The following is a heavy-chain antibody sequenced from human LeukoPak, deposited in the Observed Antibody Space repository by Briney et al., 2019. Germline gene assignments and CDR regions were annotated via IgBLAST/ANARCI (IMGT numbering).Heavy chain of an antibody. D-gene: IGHD6-13*01. CDR3: ARRYSSSWYNDYYYYMDV. CDR1: GYTFTSYD. V-gene: IGHV1-8*02. Sequence: GAPVKVSCKASGYTFTSYDINWVRQATGQGLEWMGWMNPNSGNTGYAQKFQGRVTMTRNTSISTAYMELSSLRSEDTAVYYCARRYSSSWYNDYYYYMDVWGKGTTVTISS. J-gene: IGHJ6*03. CDR2: MNPNSGNT.